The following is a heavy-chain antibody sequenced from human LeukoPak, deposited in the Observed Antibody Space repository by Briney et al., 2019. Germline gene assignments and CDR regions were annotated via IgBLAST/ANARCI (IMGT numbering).Heavy chain of an antibody. Sequence: GGSLRLSCAASGFTFSSYGMTWVRQAPGKGLEWVSYISSSSTIHYADSVKGRFTISRDNAKNSLYLQLNSLRAEDTAVYYCARSLVVGATYPYHWGQRTLVTVSS. CDR2: ISSSSTI. D-gene: IGHD1-26*01. CDR1: GFTFSSYG. V-gene: IGHV3-48*01. J-gene: IGHJ5*02. CDR3: ARSLVVGATYPYH.